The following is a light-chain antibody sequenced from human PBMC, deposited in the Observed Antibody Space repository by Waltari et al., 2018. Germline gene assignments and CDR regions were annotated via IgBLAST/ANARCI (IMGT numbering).Light chain of an antibody. CDR3: CAYAGSYMV. Sequence: QSALTQPPSASGSPGQSVTISCTGTSSDVGPYDYVSWYQQHPDKAPKLMIYEVTKRPSGVPDRFSGSKSGNTASLTVSGLQAEDEADYYCCAYAGSYMVFGAGTKVTVL. CDR1: SSDVGPYDY. J-gene: IGLJ3*02. V-gene: IGLV2-8*01. CDR2: EVT.